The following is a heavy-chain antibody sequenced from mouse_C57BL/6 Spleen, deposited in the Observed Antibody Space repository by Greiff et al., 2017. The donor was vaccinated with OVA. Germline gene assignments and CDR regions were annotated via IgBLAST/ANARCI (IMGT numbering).Heavy chain of an antibody. Sequence: VQLQQPGAELVKPGASVKVSCKASGYTFTSYWMHWVKQRPGQGLEWIGRLHPSDSDTNYTQKLKGKDTWTVDTSSSTAYMQLCSLTAEDAAVYYCATHGETGTFFDDWGQGTTLTVSS. CDR2: LHPSDSDT. D-gene: IGHD4-1*01. CDR3: ATHGETGTFFDD. CDR1: GYTFTSYW. V-gene: IGHV1-74*01. J-gene: IGHJ2*01.